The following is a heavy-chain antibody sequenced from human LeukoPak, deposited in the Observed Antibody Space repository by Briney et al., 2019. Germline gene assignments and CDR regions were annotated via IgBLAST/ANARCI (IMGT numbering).Heavy chain of an antibody. D-gene: IGHD3-16*01. CDR2: INPSGGST. V-gene: IGHV1-46*01. CDR1: GYTFTSYY. J-gene: IGHJ4*02. CDR3: ARDAQDRFYLGYYFDY. Sequence: GSVKVSCKASGYTFTSYYMHWVRQAPGQGLEWMGIINPSGGSTSYAQKFQGRVTMTRDMSTSTVYMELSSLRSEDTAVYYCARDAQDRFYLGYYFDYWGQGTLVTVSS.